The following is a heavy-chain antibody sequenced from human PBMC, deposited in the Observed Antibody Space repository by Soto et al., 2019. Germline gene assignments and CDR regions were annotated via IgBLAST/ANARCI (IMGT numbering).Heavy chain of an antibody. D-gene: IGHD2-8*01. J-gene: IGHJ5*01. Sequence: SETLSLTCSVSGDSISTVDYFWAWIRQPPGQALEYIGYIYKSTTTYYNPSFESRVAISLDTSKSQFSLTVTSVTDADTAVYFCARGRYCINGRCFPTWFDSWGQGNLVTVSS. V-gene: IGHV4-30-4*02. CDR3: ARGRYCINGRCFPTWFDS. CDR1: GDSISTVDYF. CDR2: IYKSTTT.